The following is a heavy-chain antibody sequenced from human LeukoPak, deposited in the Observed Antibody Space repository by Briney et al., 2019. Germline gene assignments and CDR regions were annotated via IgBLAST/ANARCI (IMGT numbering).Heavy chain of an antibody. CDR2: INPNSGGT. J-gene: IGHJ6*03. CDR1: GYTFTGYY. V-gene: IGHV1-2*02. CDR3: ARAASHYNFRDNYYFLDV. D-gene: IGHD5-24*01. Sequence: ASVKVSCKASGYTFTGYYIHWVRQAPGQGLEWMGWINPNSGGTNYAQKFQGRVTMTRDTSISTAYMELSRLRSDDTAAYYCARAASHYNFRDNYYFLDVWGGGTTVTVSS.